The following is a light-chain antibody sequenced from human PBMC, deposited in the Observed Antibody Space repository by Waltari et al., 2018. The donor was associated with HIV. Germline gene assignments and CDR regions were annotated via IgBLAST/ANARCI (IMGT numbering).Light chain of an antibody. CDR2: GAS. CDR1: QSVSSSY. V-gene: IGKV3-20*01. Sequence: EIVLTQSPGTLYLSPGESATLACRASQSVSSSYLAWYQQKPGQAPRLLIYGASSRATGIPDRFSGSGSGTDFTLTISRLEPEDFAVYYCQQYGGFGQGTKLEIK. J-gene: IGKJ2*03. CDR3: QQYGG.